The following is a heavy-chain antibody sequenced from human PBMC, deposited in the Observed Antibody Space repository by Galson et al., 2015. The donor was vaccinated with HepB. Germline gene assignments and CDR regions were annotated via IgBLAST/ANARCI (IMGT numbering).Heavy chain of an antibody. V-gene: IGHV3-66*01. J-gene: IGHJ4*02. CDR3: ASEAPRTRGGATSLDY. CDR2: IYSGGST. D-gene: IGHD1-26*01. CDR1: GFTVSSNY. Sequence: SLRLSCAASGFTVSSNYMSWVRQAPGKGLEWVSVIYSGGSTYYADSVKGSFTISSDNSKNTLYLQMNSLRAEDTSVYYCASEAPRTRGGATSLDYWGQGTLVTVSS.